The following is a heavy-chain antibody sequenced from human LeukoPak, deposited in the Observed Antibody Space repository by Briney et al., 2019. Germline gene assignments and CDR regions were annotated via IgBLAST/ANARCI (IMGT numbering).Heavy chain of an antibody. CDR2: ISSSGSTI. CDR1: GFIFDDYG. Sequence: GGSLRLSCAASGFIFDDYGMSWVRQAPGKGLEWVSYISSSGSTIYYADSVKGRFTISRDNAKNPLYLQMNSLRAEDTAVYYCARDGVNFWSGYRSYFDYWGQGTLVTVSS. D-gene: IGHD3-3*01. J-gene: IGHJ4*02. CDR3: ARDGVNFWSGYRSYFDY. V-gene: IGHV3-11*04.